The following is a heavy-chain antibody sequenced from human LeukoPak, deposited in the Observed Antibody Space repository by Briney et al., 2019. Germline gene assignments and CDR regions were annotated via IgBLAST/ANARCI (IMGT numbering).Heavy chain of an antibody. Sequence: KPSETLSLTCAVYGGSFSGYYWSWIRQPPGKGLEWIGEINHSGSTNYNPSLKSRVTISVDTSKNQFSLKLSSVTAADTAVYYCARDSSGWYYYYYYMDVWGKGTTVTVSS. CDR2: INHSGST. V-gene: IGHV4-34*01. J-gene: IGHJ6*03. CDR3: ARDSSGWYYYYYYMDV. CDR1: GGSFSGYY. D-gene: IGHD6-19*01.